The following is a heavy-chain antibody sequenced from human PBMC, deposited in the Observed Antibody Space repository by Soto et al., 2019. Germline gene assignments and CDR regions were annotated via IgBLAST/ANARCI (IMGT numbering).Heavy chain of an antibody. J-gene: IGHJ4*02. CDR3: AREAVTKTFDY. CDR1: GFTFSSYG. D-gene: IGHD3-10*01. Sequence: ESGGGVVQPGRSLRLSCAASGFTFSSYGMHWVRQAPGKGLEWVAVIWYDGSNKYYADSVKGRFTISRDNSKNTLYLQMNSLRAEDTAVYYCAREAVTKTFDYWGQGTLVTVSS. CDR2: IWYDGSNK. V-gene: IGHV3-33*01.